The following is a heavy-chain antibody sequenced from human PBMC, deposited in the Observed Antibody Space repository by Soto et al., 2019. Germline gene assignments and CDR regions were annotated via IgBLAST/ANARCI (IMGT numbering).Heavy chain of an antibody. D-gene: IGHD2-15*01. Sequence: QITLKESGPTLVNPTQTLTLTCIFSGFSLSTSEVGVAWIRQSPGKALEWLALMYWDGDKRYSPFLKSRLTINEDTSHSQVVHNMTNMDPVDTGTYDRAHKGGRGASMDVWGQGTTVTASS. J-gene: IGHJ6*02. CDR2: MYWDGDK. V-gene: IGHV2-5*02. CDR1: GFSLSTSEVG. CDR3: AHKGGRGASMDV.